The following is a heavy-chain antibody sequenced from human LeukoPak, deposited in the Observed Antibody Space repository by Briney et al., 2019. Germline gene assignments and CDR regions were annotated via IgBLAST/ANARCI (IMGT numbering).Heavy chain of an antibody. V-gene: IGHV3-21*01. CDR1: GFTLNKHS. CDR3: ARDTAMVNYDY. J-gene: IGHJ4*02. Sequence: GGSLRLSCAASGFTLNKHSKNWVRQAPGKGLEGVSSISSSSSFIYYPDSVKGRFTISRDNAKNSLYLQMNSLRAEDTAVYYCARDTAMVNYDYWGQGTLVTVSS. CDR2: ISSSSSFI. D-gene: IGHD5-18*01.